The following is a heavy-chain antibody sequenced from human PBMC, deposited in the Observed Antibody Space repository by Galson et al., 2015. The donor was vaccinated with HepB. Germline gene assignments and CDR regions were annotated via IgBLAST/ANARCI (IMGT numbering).Heavy chain of an antibody. CDR2: ISWNSGSI. J-gene: IGHJ6*02. V-gene: IGHV3-9*01. D-gene: IGHD1-20*01. Sequence: SLRLSCAASGFTFDDYAMHWVRQAPGKGLEWVSGISWNSGSIGYADSVKGRFTISRDNAKNSLYLQMNSLRAEDTALYYCAKGITGTIRAGVYGMDVWGQGTTVTVSS. CDR1: GFTFDDYA. CDR3: AKGITGTIRAGVYGMDV.